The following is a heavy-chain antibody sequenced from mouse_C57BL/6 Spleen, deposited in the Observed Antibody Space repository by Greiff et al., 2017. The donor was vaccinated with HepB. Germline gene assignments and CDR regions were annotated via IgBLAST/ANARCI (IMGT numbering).Heavy chain of an antibody. Sequence: QVQLKEPGPGLVAPSQCLSISCTVSGFTFTSYGVSWVRQPPGKGLEWLGVIWGDGSTNYHSALISRLSISKDNSKSQVFLTLNRLRTHDTDTYDCSNGGGTIIKAWYDVWGTGTTVTVSS. CDR2: IWGDGST. CDR3: SNGGGTIIKAWYDV. J-gene: IGHJ1*03. V-gene: IGHV2-3*01. CDR1: GFTFTSYG. D-gene: IGHD2-4*01.